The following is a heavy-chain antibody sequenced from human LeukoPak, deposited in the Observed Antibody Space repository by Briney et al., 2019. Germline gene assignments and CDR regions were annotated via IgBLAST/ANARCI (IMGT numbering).Heavy chain of an antibody. J-gene: IGHJ6*03. CDR1: GDSVSSNSAA. V-gene: IGHV6-1*01. CDR3: ARGVFYYDILTGYYSRYYYYYMDV. CDR2: TYYRSKWYN. Sequence: SQTLSLTCAISGDSVSSNSAAWNWIRQSPSRGLEWLGRTYYRSKWYNDYAVSVKSRITINPDTSKNQFSLQLNSVTPEDTAVYCCARGVFYYDILTGYYSRYYYYYMDVWGKGTTVTVSS. D-gene: IGHD3-9*01.